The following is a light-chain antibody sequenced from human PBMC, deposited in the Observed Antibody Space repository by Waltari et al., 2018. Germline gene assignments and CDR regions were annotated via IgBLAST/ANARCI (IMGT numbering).Light chain of an antibody. CDR1: SGDIGNYKF. CDR2: DVS. CDR3: SSYTTTSSWV. V-gene: IGLV2-14*01. Sequence: QSALTQPASVSGSPGQSITISCTGTSGDIGNYKFVSWYQQEPGRAPKLIAYDVSQLPSGVSNRFSGSKSGNTASLTISGVQAEDEADYYCSSYTTTSSWVFGGGTKLTVL. J-gene: IGLJ3*02.